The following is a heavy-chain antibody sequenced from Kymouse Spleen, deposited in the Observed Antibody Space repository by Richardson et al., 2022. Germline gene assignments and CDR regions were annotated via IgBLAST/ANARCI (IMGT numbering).Heavy chain of an antibody. CDR3: AREGGSYGPYYYYGMDV. D-gene: IGHD5-18,IGHD5-18*01. Sequence: EVQLVESGGGLVQPGGSLRLSCAASGFTFSDHYMDWVRQAPGKGLEWVGRTRNKANSYTTEYAASVKGRFTISRDDSKNSLYLQMNSLKTEDTAVYYCAREGGSYGPYYYYGMDVWGQGTTVTVSS. V-gene: IGHV3-72*01. CDR2: TRNKANSYTT. CDR1: GFTFSDHY. J-gene: IGHJ6*02.